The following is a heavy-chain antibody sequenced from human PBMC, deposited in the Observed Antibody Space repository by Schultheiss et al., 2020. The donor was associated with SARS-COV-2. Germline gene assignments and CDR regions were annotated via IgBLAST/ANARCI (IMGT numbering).Heavy chain of an antibody. CDR3: ARDYDILTGYYISETY. Sequence: GGSLRLSCAASGFTFTTYGMHWVRQAPGKGLEWVAVISYDGSNKYYADSVKGRFTISRDNSKNTLYLQMNSLRAEDTAVYYCARDYDILTGYYISETYWGQGTLVTVSS. V-gene: IGHV3-30*12. CDR1: GFTFTTYG. J-gene: IGHJ4*02. CDR2: ISYDGSNK. D-gene: IGHD3-9*01.